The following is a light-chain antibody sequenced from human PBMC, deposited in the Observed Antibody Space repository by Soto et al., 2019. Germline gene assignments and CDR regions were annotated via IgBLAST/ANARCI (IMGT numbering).Light chain of an antibody. V-gene: IGLV1-47*01. CDR1: TSNIGGNY. CDR3: ASWDDNLDGPGV. J-gene: IGLJ3*02. Sequence: QSVLTQPPSASGTPGQAVTISCSGSTSNIGGNYVYWYQQFPGTAPRLLIYRNDQRPSGVPDRFSASKSGTSASLAISGLRSGDEADYFCASWDDNLDGPGVFGGGTKLTVL. CDR2: RND.